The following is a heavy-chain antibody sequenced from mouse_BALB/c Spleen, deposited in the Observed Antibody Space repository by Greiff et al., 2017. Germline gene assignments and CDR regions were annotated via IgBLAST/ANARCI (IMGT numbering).Heavy chain of an antibody. J-gene: IGHJ4*01. CDR2: IYPGNVNT. CDR1: GYTFTSYY. CDR3: ASSLLRLYYAMDY. D-gene: IGHD1-2*01. V-gene: IGHV1S56*01. Sequence: QVQLQQSGPELVKPGASVRISCKASGYTFTSYYIHWVKQRPGQGLEWIGWIYPGNVNTKYNEKFKGKATLTADKSSSTAYMQLSSLTSEDSAVYFCASSLLRLYYAMDYWGQGTSVTVSS.